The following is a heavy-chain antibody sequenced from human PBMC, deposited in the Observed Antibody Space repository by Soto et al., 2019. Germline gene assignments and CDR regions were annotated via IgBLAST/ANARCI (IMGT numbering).Heavy chain of an antibody. CDR3: ARDPITTPSGY. CDR2: IWYDGSIK. D-gene: IGHD3-22*01. CDR1: GFPFSNYG. J-gene: IGHJ4*02. Sequence: GGSLRLSCAASGFPFSNYGMHWVRQAPGKGLEWMAVIWYDGSIKDYADSVKGRFTISRDNSKNKLYLQMNNLRTEDTAVYYCARDPITTPSGYWGQGTLVTVSS. V-gene: IGHV3-33*08.